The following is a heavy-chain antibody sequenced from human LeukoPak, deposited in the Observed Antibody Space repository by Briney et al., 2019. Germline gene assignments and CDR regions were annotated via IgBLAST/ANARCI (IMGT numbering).Heavy chain of an antibody. Sequence: PGGSLRLSCAASGFTFSSHSMHWVPQAPGKGLEYLSGISSNGDVTYYAQSVKGRFTISRDNSKNTLYLQMGSLRTEDMAIYYCAREAVGGRTDYWGQGTLVIVSS. CDR3: AREAVGGRTDY. V-gene: IGHV3-64*01. CDR1: GFTFSSHS. CDR2: ISSNGDVT. D-gene: IGHD6-19*01. J-gene: IGHJ4*02.